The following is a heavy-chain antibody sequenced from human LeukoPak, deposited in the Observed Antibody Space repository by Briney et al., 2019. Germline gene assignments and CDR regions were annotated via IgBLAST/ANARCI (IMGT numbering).Heavy chain of an antibody. V-gene: IGHV1-69*06. CDR2: IIPIFGTA. Sequence: SVKVSCKASGGTFSSYAISWVRQAPGQGLEWMGGIIPIFGTANYAQKIQGRVTITADKSTSTAYMELSSLRSEDTAVYYCVLAVAGKGGDYWGQGTLVTVSS. D-gene: IGHD6-19*01. J-gene: IGHJ4*02. CDR1: GGTFSSYA. CDR3: VLAVAGKGGDY.